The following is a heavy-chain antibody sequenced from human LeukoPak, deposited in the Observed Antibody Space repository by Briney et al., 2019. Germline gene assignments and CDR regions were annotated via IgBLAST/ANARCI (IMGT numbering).Heavy chain of an antibody. CDR3: ARDTGATTPGADYFDY. Sequence: SETLSLTCAVYGGPFSGYYWSWIRQPPGKGLEWIGEINHSGSTNYNPSLKSRVTISVDTSKNQFSLKLSSVTAADTAVYYCARDTGATTPGADYFDYWGQGTLVTVSS. CDR2: INHSGST. CDR1: GGPFSGYY. V-gene: IGHV4-34*01. D-gene: IGHD5-12*01. J-gene: IGHJ4*02.